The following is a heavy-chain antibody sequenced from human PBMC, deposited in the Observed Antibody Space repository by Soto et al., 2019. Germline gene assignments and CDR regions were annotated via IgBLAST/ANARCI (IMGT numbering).Heavy chain of an antibody. CDR2: ISAYNGNT. CDR3: ARYCSGGSCYSVGYYYCYYGMDV. J-gene: IGHJ6*02. D-gene: IGHD2-15*01. Sequence: ASVKVSCKASGYTFTSYGISWVRQAPGQGLEWMGWISAYNGNTNYAQKLQGRVTMTTDTSTSTAYMELRSLRSDDTAVYYCARYCSGGSCYSVGYYYCYYGMDVWGQGTTVTVSS. CDR1: GYTFTSYG. V-gene: IGHV1-18*01.